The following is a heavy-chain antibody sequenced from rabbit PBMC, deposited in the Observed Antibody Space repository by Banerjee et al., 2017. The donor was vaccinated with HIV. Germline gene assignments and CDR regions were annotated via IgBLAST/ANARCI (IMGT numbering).Heavy chain of an antibody. CDR1: GFSFSSSYY. V-gene: IGHV1S40*01. CDR2: IYAGSSGST. CDR3: ARDTWAGSSRFDL. D-gene: IGHD8-1*01. Sequence: QSLEESGGDLVKPGASLTLTCTASGFSFSSSYYMCWVRQAPGKGLEWIACIYAGSSGSTYYASWAKGRFTISKTSSTTVTLQMTSLTAADTATYWCARDTWAGSSRFDLWGQGTLVTVS. J-gene: IGHJ4*01.